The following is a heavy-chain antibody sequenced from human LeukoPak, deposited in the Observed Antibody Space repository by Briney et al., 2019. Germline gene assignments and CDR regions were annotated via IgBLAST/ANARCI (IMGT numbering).Heavy chain of an antibody. D-gene: IGHD3-10*01. V-gene: IGHV3-30*18. CDR3: AKDDGSGIGTNY. CDR2: ISYDGSNK. Sequence: GRSLRLSCAASGFTFSSYGMHWVRQAPGKGLEWVAVISYDGSNKYYADSVKGRFAISRDNSKNTLYLQMNSLRAEDTAVYYCAKDDGSGIGTNYWGQGTLVTVSS. CDR1: GFTFSSYG. J-gene: IGHJ4*02.